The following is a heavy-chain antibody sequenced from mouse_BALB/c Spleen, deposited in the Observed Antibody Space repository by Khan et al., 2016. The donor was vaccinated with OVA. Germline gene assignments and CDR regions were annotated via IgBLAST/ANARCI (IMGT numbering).Heavy chain of an antibody. D-gene: IGHD1-1*01. J-gene: IGHJ3*01. CDR2: ISSGGDYL. CDR1: GFTFSTFA. Sequence: EVELVESGGDLVKPGGSLKLSCSASGFTFSTFAMSWVRQTPEKSLEWVATISSGGDYLYYPDSVKGRFTISRDNAKNTLYLQMSSLRSEDTVVYYCARHNYGPVAYWGQGTLVTVSA. CDR3: ARHNYGPVAY. V-gene: IGHV5-9-3*01.